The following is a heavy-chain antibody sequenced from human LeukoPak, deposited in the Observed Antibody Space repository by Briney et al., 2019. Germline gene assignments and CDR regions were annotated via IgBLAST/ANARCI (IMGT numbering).Heavy chain of an antibody. J-gene: IGHJ6*02. CDR3: AKARGGRTDYYYHGLDV. D-gene: IGHD3-16*01. CDR2: ISSSSSYI. Sequence: GGSLRLSCAASEFTFSRYSMNWVRQAPGKGLEWVSSISSSSSYIYYADSVKGRFTISRDNAKNSLYLQMNSLRAEDTAVYYCAKARGGRTDYYYHGLDVWGQGTTVTVSS. V-gene: IGHV3-21*06. CDR1: EFTFSRYS.